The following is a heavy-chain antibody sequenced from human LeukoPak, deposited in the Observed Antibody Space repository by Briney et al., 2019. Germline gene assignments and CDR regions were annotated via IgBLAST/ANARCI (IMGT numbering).Heavy chain of an antibody. V-gene: IGHV3-33*01. CDR3: ARENWNVAKYVPDI. D-gene: IGHD1-1*01. Sequence: PGRSLRLSCAASRFTFSGYGMHWVRQAPGKGLDWVTAIRYDGSETAYADSVKGRFTISRDNSKNTLYLQMSSLRVEDTAIYYCARENWNVAKYVPDIWGQGTMVSVAS. CDR1: RFTFSGYG. J-gene: IGHJ3*02. CDR2: IRYDGSET.